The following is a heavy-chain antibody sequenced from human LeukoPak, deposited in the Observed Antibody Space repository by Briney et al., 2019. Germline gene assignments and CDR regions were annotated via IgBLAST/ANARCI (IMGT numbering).Heavy chain of an antibody. CDR1: KFTFGNYA. V-gene: IGHV3-23*01. J-gene: IGHJ6*02. Sequence: GGSLRLFCVASKFTFGNYAMNWVRQAPGKGLEWVSTISSGGGDTYYAGSVKGQFTNSRDNSKNTLFLRMNSLRAEDTALYYCAKAEGATLFYYGVDVWGQGTTVTVSS. CDR3: AKAEGATLFYYGVDV. CDR2: ISSGGGDT.